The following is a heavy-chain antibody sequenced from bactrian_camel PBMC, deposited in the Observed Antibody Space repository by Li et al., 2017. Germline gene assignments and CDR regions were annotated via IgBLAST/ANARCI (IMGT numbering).Heavy chain of an antibody. V-gene: IGHV3S1*01. CDR3: ARGPENLWEYGY. J-gene: IGHJ4*01. CDR1: GFTFSSYW. Sequence: VQLVESGGALVQPGGSLRLSCAASGFTFSSYWMYWVRQAPGKGLEWVSLINSGGGTTNYADSLKGRFTISRDNAKNTLYLQMNSLKTEDTAVYYCARGPENLWEYGYWGQGTQVTVS. CDR2: INSGGGTT.